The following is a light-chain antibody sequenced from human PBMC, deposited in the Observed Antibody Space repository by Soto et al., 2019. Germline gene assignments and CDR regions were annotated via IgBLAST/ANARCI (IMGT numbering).Light chain of an antibody. CDR2: GAS. J-gene: IGKJ1*01. V-gene: IGKV3-20*01. Sequence: EIVMTQSPSTLSVSPGERATLSCRSSQSVSSNLAWYQQKPGQAPRLLIYGASTRATGIPDRFSGSGSGTDFTPTIRRLEPQDFAVYYCQQYGSSYPWTLGQGTKVDI. CDR1: QSVSSN. CDR3: QQYGSSYPWT.